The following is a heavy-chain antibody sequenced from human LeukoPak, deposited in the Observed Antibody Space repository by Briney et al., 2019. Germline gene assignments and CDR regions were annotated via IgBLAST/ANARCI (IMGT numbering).Heavy chain of an antibody. CDR2: ISSSSSYI. D-gene: IGHD2-21*01. J-gene: IGHJ6*02. V-gene: IGHV3-21*01. CDR3: ARDQSYWSGPYGMDV. Sequence: PGGSLRLSCAASGFTFSSYSMNWIRQAPGKGLEWVSSISSSSSYIYYADSVKGRFTISRDNAKNSLYLQMNSLRAEDTAVYYCARDQSYWSGPYGMDVWGQGTTVTVSS. CDR1: GFTFSSYS.